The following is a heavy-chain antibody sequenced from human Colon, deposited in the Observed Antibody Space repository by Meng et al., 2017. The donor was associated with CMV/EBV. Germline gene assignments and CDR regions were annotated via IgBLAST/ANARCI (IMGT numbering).Heavy chain of an antibody. CDR1: GGSISTTDYY. V-gene: IGHV4-39*01. D-gene: IGHD4-17*01. CDR3: ARHETYYDYGDYVPQYYFDY. J-gene: IGHJ4*02. Sequence: SETLSLTCIVSGGSISTTDYYWGWIRQPPGKGPEWIASIFFSGTPFYNPSLRSRVTISMDKSKNQFSLRLTSVTAADTAIYYCARHETYYDYGDYVPQYYFDYWGQGALVTVSS. CDR2: IFFSGTP.